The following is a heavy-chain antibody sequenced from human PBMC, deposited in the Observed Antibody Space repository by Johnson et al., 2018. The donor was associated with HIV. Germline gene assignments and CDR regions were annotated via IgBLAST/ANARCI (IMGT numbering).Heavy chain of an antibody. CDR2: IYSGGRS. Sequence: VQLVESGGVVVQPGGSLRLSCVASGVNSTDYPIHWVRQAPGKGLEWVSLIYSGGRSYYADSVKGRLTLSRDNSNNTLYLQMNSLRAEDTAVYYCARVRSSGPWVNDAFDIWGQGTMVTVSS. CDR1: GVNSTDYP. CDR3: ARVRSSGPWVNDAFDI. D-gene: IGHD4-17*01. J-gene: IGHJ3*02. V-gene: IGHV3-66*02.